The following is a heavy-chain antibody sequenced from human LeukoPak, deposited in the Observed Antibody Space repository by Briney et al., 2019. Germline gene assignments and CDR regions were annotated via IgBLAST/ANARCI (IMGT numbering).Heavy chain of an antibody. J-gene: IGHJ4*02. CDR2: IYSGGST. V-gene: IGHV3-53*01. CDR3: AKDRAWIQLWFGEY. Sequence: GGSLRLSCAASGFTVSSNYMSWVRQAPGKGLEWVSVIYSGGSTYYADSVKGRFTISRDNSKNTLYLQMNSLRAEDTAVYYCAKDRAWIQLWFGEYWGQGTLVTVSS. CDR1: GFTVSSNY. D-gene: IGHD5-18*01.